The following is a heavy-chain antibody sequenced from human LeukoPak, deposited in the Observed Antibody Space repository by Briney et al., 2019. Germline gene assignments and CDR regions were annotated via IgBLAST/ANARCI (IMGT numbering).Heavy chain of an antibody. CDR3: ARDGSLVGSYGLTDFDY. D-gene: IGHD5-18*01. CDR2: ISSSSSYI. CDR1: GFTFSSYS. J-gene: IGHJ4*02. Sequence: PGGSLRLSCAASGFTFSSYSMNWVRQAPGKGLEWVSSISSSSSYIYYADSVKGRFTISRDNAKNSLYLQMNSLRAEDTAVYYCARDGSLVGSYGLTDFDYWGQGTLVTVSS. V-gene: IGHV3-21*01.